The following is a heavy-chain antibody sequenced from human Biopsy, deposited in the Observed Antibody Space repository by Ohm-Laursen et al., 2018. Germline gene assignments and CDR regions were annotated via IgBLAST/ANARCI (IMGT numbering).Heavy chain of an antibody. Sequence: SETLSLTCIVSGGSISSYYWSWIRQPPGKGLEWIGYIYYTGSTNYNPSLKSRVTISVDTSMNHLSLRLTFVTAADTAVYYCARHAPSYSGSYWRYFDLWGRGTLVTVSS. CDR1: GGSISSYY. V-gene: IGHV4-59*08. CDR2: IYYTGST. CDR3: ARHAPSYSGSYWRYFDL. J-gene: IGHJ2*01. D-gene: IGHD1-26*01.